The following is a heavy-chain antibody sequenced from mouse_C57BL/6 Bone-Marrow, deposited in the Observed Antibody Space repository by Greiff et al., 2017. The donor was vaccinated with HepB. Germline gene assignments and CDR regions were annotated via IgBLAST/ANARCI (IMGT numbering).Heavy chain of an antibody. CDR3: TPSRGRYFDV. CDR1: GFNIKDYY. V-gene: IGHV14-1*01. D-gene: IGHD2-10*02. Sequence: VHVKQSGAELVRPGASVKLSCTASGFNIKDYYMHWVKQRPEQGLEWIGRIDPEDGDTEYAPKFQGKATMTADTSSNTAYLQLSSLTSEDTAVYYCTPSRGRYFDVWGTGTTVTVSS. J-gene: IGHJ1*03. CDR2: IDPEDGDT.